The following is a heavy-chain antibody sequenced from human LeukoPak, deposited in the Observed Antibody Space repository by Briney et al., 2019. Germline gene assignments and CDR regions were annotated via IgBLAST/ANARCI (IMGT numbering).Heavy chain of an antibody. CDR3: ARVSDILTGYSGNWFDP. CDR1: GYTFTSSG. J-gene: IGHJ5*02. CDR2: ISAYNGNT. Sequence: ASVKVSCKASGYTFTSSGISSVREAPGRGREWMGWISAYNGNTNYVQKLQGRVTMTTYTSTSTAYMELRSLRSDDTAVYYCARVSDILTGYSGNWFDPWGQGTLVTVSS. V-gene: IGHV1-18*01. D-gene: IGHD3-9*01.